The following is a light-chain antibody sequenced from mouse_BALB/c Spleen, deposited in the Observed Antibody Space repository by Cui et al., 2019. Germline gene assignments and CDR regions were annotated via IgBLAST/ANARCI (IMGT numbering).Light chain of an antibody. V-gene: IGKV12-89*01. J-gene: IGKJ4*01. CDR3: QKVLRTPLT. CDR1: ENIYGD. Sequence: IQITQSQATLSVSVGESVTITCGASENIYGDLNWYQRKQGESAKLLIYCTTKLADGVPSRFSGSGSGTQYSLKISSLQPDDVATFYCQKVLRTPLTFGGGTKLEIK. CDR2: CTT.